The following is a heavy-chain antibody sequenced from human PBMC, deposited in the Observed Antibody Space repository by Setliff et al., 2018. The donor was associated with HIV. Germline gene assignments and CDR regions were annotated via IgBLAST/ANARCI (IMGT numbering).Heavy chain of an antibody. J-gene: IGHJ6*03. CDR3: AREGLSITIFGVVTVYYMDV. CDR2: IIPIYGTA. Sequence: SVKVSCKVSGGTFSNYAINWVRQAPGQGLEWMGGIIPIYGTADYAQKFQGRVTITADESASTAYMELSSLRSEDTAVYYCAREGLSITIFGVVTVYYMDVWGKGTTVTVSS. CDR1: GGTFSNYA. D-gene: IGHD3-3*01. V-gene: IGHV1-69*13.